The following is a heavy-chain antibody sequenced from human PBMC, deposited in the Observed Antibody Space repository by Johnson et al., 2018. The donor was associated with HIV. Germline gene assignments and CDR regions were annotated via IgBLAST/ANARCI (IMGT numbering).Heavy chain of an antibody. J-gene: IGHJ3*02. CDR3: ARDRPITMDPRGAFDI. V-gene: IGHV3-13*01. Sequence: VQLVESGGGVARPGGSLRLSCAASGFTLSNHWMSWVRQATGKGLEWVSAIGTAGDTYYPGSVKGRFTISRENAKNSLYLQMNSLRAGDTAVYYCARDRPITMDPRGAFDIWGQGTMVTVSS. D-gene: IGHD3-10*01. CDR1: GFTLSNHW. CDR2: IGTAGDT.